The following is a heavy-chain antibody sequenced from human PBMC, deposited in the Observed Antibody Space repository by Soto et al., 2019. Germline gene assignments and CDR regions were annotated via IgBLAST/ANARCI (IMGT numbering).Heavy chain of an antibody. J-gene: IGHJ4*02. Sequence: QVQLVQSGAEEKKPGASVKVSCKASGYTFTSYAMHLVRQAPGQRLEWMGWINAGNGNTKYSQKFQGRVTITRDTSASTAYMELSRLRSEDTAVYYCARDSATVGRYFDYWGQGTLVTVSS. CDR3: ARDSATVGRYFDY. V-gene: IGHV1-3*05. D-gene: IGHD6-25*01. CDR2: INAGNGNT. CDR1: GYTFTSYA.